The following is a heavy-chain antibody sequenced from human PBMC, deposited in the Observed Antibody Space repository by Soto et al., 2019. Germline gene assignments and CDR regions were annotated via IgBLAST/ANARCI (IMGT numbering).Heavy chain of an antibody. V-gene: IGHV4-59*08. CDR1: RGSISSYY. CDR2: IFYSGST. CDR3: ASHAGGGWFFDY. J-gene: IGHJ4*02. Sequence: SETLSLTCTVSRGSISSYYWSWIRQPPGKRLEWIGYIFYSGSTNYNPSLKSRVTISVHTSKNQFSLKLSSVTAADTAVYYCASHAGGGWFFDYWGQGTQVTVSS. D-gene: IGHD6-19*01.